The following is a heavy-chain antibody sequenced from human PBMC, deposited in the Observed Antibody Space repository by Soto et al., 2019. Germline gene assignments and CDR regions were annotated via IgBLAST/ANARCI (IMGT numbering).Heavy chain of an antibody. D-gene: IGHD3-22*01. V-gene: IGHV1-46*01. J-gene: IGHJ6*02. Sequence: QVQLVQSGAEVKKPGASVKVSCKASGYTFTSYYMHWVRQAPGQGLEWMGIINPSGGSTSYAQKFQGRVTMTRDTSTSTVYMELSSLRSEDTAVYYCARYYYDSSGYYDGYYYGMDVWGQGTTVTVSS. CDR2: INPSGGST. CDR1: GYTFTSYY. CDR3: ARYYYDSSGYYDGYYYGMDV.